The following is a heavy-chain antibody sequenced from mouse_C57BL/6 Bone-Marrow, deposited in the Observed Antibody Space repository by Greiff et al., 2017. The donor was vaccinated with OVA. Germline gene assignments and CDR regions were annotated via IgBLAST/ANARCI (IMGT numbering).Heavy chain of an antibody. Sequence: QVHVKQSGAELARPGASVKLSCKASGYTFTSYGISWVKQRTGQGLEWIGEIYPRSGNTYYNEKFKGKATLTADKSSSTAYMELRSLTSEDSAVYFCASPPHYYGSPYFDYWGQGTTLTVSS. V-gene: IGHV1-81*01. CDR1: GYTFTSYG. CDR3: ASPPHYYGSPYFDY. CDR2: IYPRSGNT. D-gene: IGHD1-1*01. J-gene: IGHJ2*01.